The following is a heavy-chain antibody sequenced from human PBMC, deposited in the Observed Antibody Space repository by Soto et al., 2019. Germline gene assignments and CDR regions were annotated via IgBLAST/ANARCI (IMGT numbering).Heavy chain of an antibody. J-gene: IGHJ5*02. CDR2: ISGSGGST. CDR1: GFTFSSYA. V-gene: IGHV3-23*01. D-gene: IGHD5-12*01. CDR3: AKDRGWLRPQGWFDP. Sequence: GGSLRLSCAASGFTFSSYAMSWVRQARGKGLEWVSAISGSGGSTYYADSVKGRFTISRDNSKNTLYLQMNSLRAEDTAVYYCAKDRGWLRPQGWFDPWGQGTLVTVSS.